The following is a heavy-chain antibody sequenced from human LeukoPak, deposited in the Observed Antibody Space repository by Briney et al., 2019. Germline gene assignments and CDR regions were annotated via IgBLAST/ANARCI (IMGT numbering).Heavy chain of an antibody. CDR3: AKGGGDTPYYYFYMDV. V-gene: IGHV3-23*01. D-gene: IGHD2-21*02. Sequence: GGSLRLSCAASGFTFTNNFMSWVRQAPGKGLEWVSVLSGSGTTAHYADSVKGRFTISRDNSRNAVFLEMNSLRLEDTAVYYCAKGGGDTPYYYFYMDVWGKGRTVTVSS. CDR1: GFTFTNNF. CDR2: LSGSGTTA. J-gene: IGHJ6*03.